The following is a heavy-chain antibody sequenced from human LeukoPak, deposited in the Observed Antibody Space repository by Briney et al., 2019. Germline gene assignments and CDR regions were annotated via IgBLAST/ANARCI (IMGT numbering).Heavy chain of an antibody. J-gene: IGHJ4*02. CDR2: ISSSSSYI. V-gene: IGHV3-21*01. D-gene: IGHD3-22*01. CDR3: ARVSGYYYDSSGLRYYFDY. Sequence: GGSLRLPCAASGFTFSSYSMNWVRQAPGKGLEWVSSISSSSSYIYYADSVKGRFTISRDNAKNSLYLQMNSLRAEDTAVYYCARVSGYYYDSSGLRYYFDYWGQGTLVTVSS. CDR1: GFTFSSYS.